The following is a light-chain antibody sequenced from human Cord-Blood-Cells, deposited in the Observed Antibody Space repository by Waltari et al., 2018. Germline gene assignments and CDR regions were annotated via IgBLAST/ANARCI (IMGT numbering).Light chain of an antibody. V-gene: IGLV2-8*01. CDR1: SSDVGGYHY. CDR3: SSYAGSNNWV. Sequence: QSALTQSPSASGSPGQSVTISCPGTSSDVGGYHYVSWYQQHPGKAPKLMIYEVSKRPSGVPDRFSGSKSGNTASLTVSGLQAEDEADYYCSSYAGSNNWVFGGGTKLTVL. CDR2: EVS. J-gene: IGLJ2*01.